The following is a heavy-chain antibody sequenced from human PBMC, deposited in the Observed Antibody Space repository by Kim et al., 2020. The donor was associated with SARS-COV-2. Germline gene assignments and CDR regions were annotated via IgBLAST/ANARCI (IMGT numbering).Heavy chain of an antibody. Sequence: SETLSLTCAVSGGSVSTSNWWTWVRQPPGKGLEWIGDIYYSGNTNYNPSLKSRVSISLDKSKNQFSLNLSFVTAADTAVYYCARDREGFDAWGLGTLVTVSS. D-gene: IGHD1-26*01. CDR1: GGSVSTSNW. CDR2: IYYSGNT. V-gene: IGHV4-4*02. J-gene: IGHJ5*02. CDR3: ARDREGFDA.